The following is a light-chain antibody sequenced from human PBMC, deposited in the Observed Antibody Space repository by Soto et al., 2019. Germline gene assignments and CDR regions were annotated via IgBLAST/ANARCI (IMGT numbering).Light chain of an antibody. CDR3: QQYNNWPIT. CDR2: GAS. Sequence: IVMMQSPATLSVSPWESATLSCRASQNVLSNLAWYQQKPGQAPRLRIYGASTRATGRPARFSGSGSGTQFTRTISSLQSEDFAVYYCQQYNNWPITFGQGTRLEIK. J-gene: IGKJ5*01. CDR1: QNVLSN. V-gene: IGKV3-15*01.